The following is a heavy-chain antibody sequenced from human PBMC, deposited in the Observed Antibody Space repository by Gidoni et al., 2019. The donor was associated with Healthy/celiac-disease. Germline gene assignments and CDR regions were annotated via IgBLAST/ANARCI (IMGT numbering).Heavy chain of an antibody. CDR2: IKSKTDGGTT. CDR1: GFTFSNAW. D-gene: IGHD3-22*01. V-gene: IGHV3-15*01. J-gene: IGHJ4*02. CDR3: TTDPGYYDSSGYYGAEAPADY. Sequence: EVQLVESGGGLVKPGGSLRLSCAASGFTFSNAWLSWVRQAPGKGLEWVGRIKSKTDGGTTDYAAPVKGRFTISRDDSKNTLYLQMNSLKTEDTAVYYCTTDPGYYDSSGYYGAEAPADYWGQGTLVTVSS.